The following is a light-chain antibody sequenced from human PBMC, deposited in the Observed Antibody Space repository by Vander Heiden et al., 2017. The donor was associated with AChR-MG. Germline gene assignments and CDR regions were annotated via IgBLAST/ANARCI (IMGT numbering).Light chain of an antibody. V-gene: IGLV2-8*01. J-gene: IGLJ2*01. CDR2: EVS. Sequence: QSTLTHPPSASGSPGHSVTISCTGTSRDVGGYNYVSWYQQHPGKAPKLMIYEVSKRPSGVPDRFSGSKSGNTASLTVSGLQAEDEADYYCRSYAGNNPEVAFGGGTKLTVL. CDR3: RSYAGNNPEVA. CDR1: SRDVGGYNY.